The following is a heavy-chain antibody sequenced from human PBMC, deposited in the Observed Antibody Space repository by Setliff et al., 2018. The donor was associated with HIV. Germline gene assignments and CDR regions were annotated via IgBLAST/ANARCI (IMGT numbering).Heavy chain of an antibody. D-gene: IGHD3-16*01. V-gene: IGHV4-61*09. Sequence: SETLSLTCTVSGDSITSGTYYWSWLRQPAGRRLEWIGHISTSGTTNYNPSLKSRVTISADTSKSQFSLKLTSVTAADTAAYFCARVSTDYVWGSFLSSGPYYFDFWGQGALVTVS. CDR3: ARVSTDYVWGSFLSSGPYYFDF. CDR1: GDSITSGTYY. CDR2: ISTSGTT. J-gene: IGHJ4*02.